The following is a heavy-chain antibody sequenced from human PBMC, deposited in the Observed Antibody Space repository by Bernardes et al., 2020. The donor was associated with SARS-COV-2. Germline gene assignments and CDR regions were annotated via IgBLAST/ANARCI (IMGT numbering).Heavy chain of an antibody. Sequence: SETLSLTCTVSGGSITRGDYYWSWIRQPAGKELEWIGRIFVTRGTNYNPSLKSRVTISVDTSKNQFSLELSSVTAADTAVYYCARAQFYYDSNTHSYVSFIDLWGQGALVTVSS. CDR2: IFVTRGT. D-gene: IGHD3-22*01. CDR3: ARAQFYYDSNTHSYVSFIDL. J-gene: IGHJ5*02. V-gene: IGHV4-61*02. CDR1: GGSITRGDYY.